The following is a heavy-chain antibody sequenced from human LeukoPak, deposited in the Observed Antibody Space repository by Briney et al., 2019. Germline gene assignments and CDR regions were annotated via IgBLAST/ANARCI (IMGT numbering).Heavy chain of an antibody. V-gene: IGHV4-39*07. D-gene: IGHD6-13*01. CDR1: GGSIRSSSDF. CDR3: AKVGSSWPYYYYDY. CDR2: IHYRGST. J-gene: IGHJ4*02. Sequence: PSETLSLTCTVSGGSIRSSSDFWGWIRQPPGKGLEWIGNIHYRGSTYYNPSLKSRVTISVDMSKNQFSLKLSSVTAADTAIYYCAKVGSSWPYYYYDYWGQGTLVTVSS.